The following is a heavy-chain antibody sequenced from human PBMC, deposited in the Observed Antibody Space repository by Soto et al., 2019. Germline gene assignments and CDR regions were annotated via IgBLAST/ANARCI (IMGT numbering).Heavy chain of an antibody. CDR1: GGSVTSGDHY. CDR3: AREVHTRSGLRVGLAFDL. V-gene: IGHV4-31*01. CDR2: ISVAGST. D-gene: IGHD3-16*01. Sequence: QVQLQESGPGLVKPSQTLSLTCTVSGGSVTSGDHYWTWIRQYPRKGLQWLGYISVAGSTYYNPSLDSPVAISFGTSDNQFSLRLSSVTVADTAVYYCAREVHTRSGLRVGLAFDLWGQGTMVTVSS. J-gene: IGHJ3*01.